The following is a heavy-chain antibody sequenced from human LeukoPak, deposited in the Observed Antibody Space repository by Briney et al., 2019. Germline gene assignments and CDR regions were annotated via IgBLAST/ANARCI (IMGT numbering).Heavy chain of an antibody. CDR1: GYTFTGYY. CDR3: ARDLKAMVLPNY. V-gene: IGHV1-2*06. Sequence: ASVKVSCKASGYTFTGYYMRWVRQAPGQGLEWMGRINPNSGGTNYAQKFQGRVTMTRDTSISTAYMELSRLRSDDTAVYYCARDLKAMVLPNYWGQGTLVTVSS. D-gene: IGHD5-18*01. J-gene: IGHJ4*02. CDR2: INPNSGGT.